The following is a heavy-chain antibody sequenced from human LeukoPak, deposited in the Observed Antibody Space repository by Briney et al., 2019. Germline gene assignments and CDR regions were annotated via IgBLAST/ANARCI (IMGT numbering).Heavy chain of an antibody. V-gene: IGHV3-30*03. CDR2: ISYDGSNK. J-gene: IGHJ6*02. D-gene: IGHD6-6*01. Sequence: HPEGSLRLSCAASGFTFSSYGMHWVRQAPGKGLEWVAVISYDGSNKYYADSVKGRFTISRDNSKNTLYLQMNSLRAEDTAVYYCARPVPYYYYGMDVWGQGTTVTVSS. CDR3: ARPVPYYYYGMDV. CDR1: GFTFSSYG.